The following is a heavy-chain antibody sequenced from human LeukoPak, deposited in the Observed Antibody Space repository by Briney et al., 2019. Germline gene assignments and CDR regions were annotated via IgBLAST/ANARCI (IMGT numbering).Heavy chain of an antibody. CDR2: ISYDGSNK. Sequence: PGGSLRLSCAASGFTFSSYAMHWVRQAPGKGLEWVAVISYDGSNKYYADSVKDRFTISRDNSKNTLYLQMNSLRAEDTAVYYCAVSSYRTGGYYYYYGMDVWGKGTTVTVSS. D-gene: IGHD6-6*01. CDR1: GFTFSSYA. V-gene: IGHV3-30*04. J-gene: IGHJ6*04. CDR3: AVSSYRTGGYYYYYGMDV.